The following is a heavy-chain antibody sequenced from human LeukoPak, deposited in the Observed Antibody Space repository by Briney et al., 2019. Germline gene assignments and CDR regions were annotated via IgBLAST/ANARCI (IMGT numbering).Heavy chain of an antibody. D-gene: IGHD6-19*01. CDR2: INHSGST. CDR1: GGSFSGYY. CDR3: ARVLGCSSGWYGREHRQYNWFDP. Sequence: SETLSLTCAVYGGSFSGYYWSWIRQPPGKGLEWIGEINHSGSTNYNPSLKSRVTISVDTSKNQFSLKLSSVTAADTAVYYCARVLGCSSGWYGREHRQYNWFDPWGQGTLVTVSS. J-gene: IGHJ5*02. V-gene: IGHV4-34*01.